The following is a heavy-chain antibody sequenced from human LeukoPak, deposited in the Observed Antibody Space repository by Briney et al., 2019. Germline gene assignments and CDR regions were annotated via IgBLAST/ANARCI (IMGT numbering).Heavy chain of an antibody. Sequence: GSLRLSCEASGFSFNNYEMNWVRRAPGKGLEWVSTISDGGAATYYADSVKGRFTISRDNSKNTLSLQMNSLRAEDTAVYYCAKALNVLVPSTSRWFDPWGQGTLVTVSS. CDR2: ISDGGAAT. CDR3: AKALNVLVPSTSRWFDP. CDR1: GFSFNNYE. V-gene: IGHV3-23*01. D-gene: IGHD2-2*01. J-gene: IGHJ5*02.